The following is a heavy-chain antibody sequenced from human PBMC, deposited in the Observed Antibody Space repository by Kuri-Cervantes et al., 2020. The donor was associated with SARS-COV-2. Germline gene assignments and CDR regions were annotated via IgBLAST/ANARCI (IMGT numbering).Heavy chain of an antibody. J-gene: IGHJ5*02. CDR1: GGSFSGYY. D-gene: IGHD2-2*01. V-gene: IGHV4-34*01. Sequence: SQTLSLTCAVYGGSFSGYYWSWIRQPPGKGLEWMGEINHSGSTNYNPSLKSRVTISVDTSKNQFSLKLSSVTAADTAVYYCARGGCSSTSCYSKHQKNWFDPWGQGTLVTVSS. CDR3: ARGGCSSTSCYSKHQKNWFDP. CDR2: INHSGST.